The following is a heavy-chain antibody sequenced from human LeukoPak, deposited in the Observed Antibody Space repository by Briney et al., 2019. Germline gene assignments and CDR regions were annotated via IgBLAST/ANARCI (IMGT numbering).Heavy chain of an antibody. D-gene: IGHD5-18*01. V-gene: IGHV1-8*01. CDR1: GYTFTSYD. CDR2: MNPNSGNT. Sequence: ASVTVSCKTSGYTFTSYDINWVRQAPGQGLEWMGWMNPNSGNTAYPQKFQGRVTMTSDTSINTAYLELSSLRSEDTAVYYCARGVQYSYGRYYFDYWGQGTLVTVSS. J-gene: IGHJ4*02. CDR3: ARGVQYSYGRYYFDY.